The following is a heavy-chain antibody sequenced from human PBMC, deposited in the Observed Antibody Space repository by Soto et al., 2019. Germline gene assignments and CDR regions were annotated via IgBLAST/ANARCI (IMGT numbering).Heavy chain of an antibody. CDR2: IDPGIGRA. Sequence: QVQLVQSGAEVKKPGASVRVSCKPSGYTLRNYAIHWVRQAAGQSLEWLAWIDPGIGRATYSQKVQGRITVTRDISATTFYMDLTSLTSEDTGAYFCTRDLNGGNPFDYWGQGALVTVSS. V-gene: IGHV1-3*01. D-gene: IGHD2-8*01. J-gene: IGHJ4*02. CDR3: TRDLNGGNPFDY. CDR1: GYTLRNYA.